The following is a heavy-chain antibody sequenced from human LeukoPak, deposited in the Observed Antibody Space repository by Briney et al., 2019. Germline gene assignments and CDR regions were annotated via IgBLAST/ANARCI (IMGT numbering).Heavy chain of an antibody. CDR3: ARDRETTYYYYYYGMDV. D-gene: IGHD4-17*01. V-gene: IGHV3-33*01. CDR2: IWYNGSNK. Sequence: TGRSLRLSCAASGFTFSSYGMHWVRQAPGKGLEWVAVIWYNGSNKYYADSVKGRFTISRDNSKNTLYLQMNSLRAEDTAEYYCARDRETTYYYYYYGMDVWGQGTTVAVSS. J-gene: IGHJ6*02. CDR1: GFTFSSYG.